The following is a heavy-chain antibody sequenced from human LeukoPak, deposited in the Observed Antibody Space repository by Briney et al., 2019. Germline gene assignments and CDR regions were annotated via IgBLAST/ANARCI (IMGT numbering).Heavy chain of an antibody. D-gene: IGHD3-22*01. CDR3: ARGIYYGSSGGGFFDY. V-gene: IGHV4-39*01. Sequence: PSETLSPTCIVSGGSISTSSYYWGWIRQPPGKGLEWIGSIYYSGSTYYNPSLKSRVTISVDTSKNQFSLKLSSVTAADTAVYYCARGIYYGSSGGGFFDYWGQGTLVTVSS. J-gene: IGHJ4*02. CDR1: GGSISTSSYY. CDR2: IYYSGST.